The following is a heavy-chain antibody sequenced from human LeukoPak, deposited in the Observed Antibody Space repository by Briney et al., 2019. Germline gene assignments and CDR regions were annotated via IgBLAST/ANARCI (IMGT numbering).Heavy chain of an antibody. V-gene: IGHV3-30*02. CDR1: GFTFTNYG. D-gene: IGHD1-26*01. J-gene: IGHJ4*02. Sequence: PGGSLRLSCVASGFTFTNYGMHWVRQAPGKGLEWVTFIRYDGSNKYYADSVKGRFTISRDNYKNTLYLQMNSLRAEDTAVYYCAKDSMEYSGSYYLDYWGQGTLVTVSS. CDR2: IRYDGSNK. CDR3: AKDSMEYSGSYYLDY.